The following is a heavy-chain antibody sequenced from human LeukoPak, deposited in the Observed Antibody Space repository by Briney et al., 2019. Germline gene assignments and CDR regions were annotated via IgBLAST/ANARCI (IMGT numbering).Heavy chain of an antibody. J-gene: IGHJ4*02. Sequence: PGGSLRLSCAASGFTFSSYGMHWVRQASGKGLEWVAFIRYDGSNKYYADSVKGRFTISRDNSKNTLYLQMNSLRAEDTAVYYCAKAAPGYTLVAADYWGQGTLVTVSS. CDR3: AKAAPGYTLVAADY. V-gene: IGHV3-30*02. CDR2: IRYDGSNK. D-gene: IGHD2-15*01. CDR1: GFTFSSYG.